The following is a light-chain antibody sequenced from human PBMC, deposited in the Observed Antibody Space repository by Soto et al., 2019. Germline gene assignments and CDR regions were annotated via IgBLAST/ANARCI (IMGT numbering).Light chain of an antibody. J-gene: IGLJ3*02. CDR3: SSYTSSSTLGV. Sequence: QSALTQPASVSGSPGQSITISCTGTSSDVGGYNYVSWYQHHPGNAPKLMIYDDSNRPSGVSNRFSGSKSGNTASLTISGLQAEDEADYYCSSYTSSSTLGVFGGGTQLTVL. CDR1: SSDVGGYNY. V-gene: IGLV2-14*03. CDR2: DDS.